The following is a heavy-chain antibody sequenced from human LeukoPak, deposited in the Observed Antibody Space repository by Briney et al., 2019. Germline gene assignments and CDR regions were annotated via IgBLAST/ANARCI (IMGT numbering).Heavy chain of an antibody. J-gene: IGHJ4*02. CDR1: GFSFSSYN. CDR3: AKAPVTTCSGAYCYPFDY. CDR2: ITTSSSYT. Sequence: GGSLRLSCAASGFSFSSYNMNWVRLAPGKGLEWVSSITTSSSYTFYADSVKGRFTISRDNAKNSLDLQMNSLRAEDAAVYYCAKAPVTTCSGAYCYPFDYWGQGTLVTVSS. V-gene: IGHV3-21*04. D-gene: IGHD2-15*01.